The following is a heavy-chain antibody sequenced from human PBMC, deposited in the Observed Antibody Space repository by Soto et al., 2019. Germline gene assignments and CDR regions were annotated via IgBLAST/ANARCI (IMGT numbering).Heavy chain of an antibody. V-gene: IGHV3-23*01. CDR3: SKDPAFGVVIFHNYFDY. J-gene: IGHJ4*02. D-gene: IGHD3-3*01. CDR2: ISGSGGST. Sequence: GGSLRLSCAASGFTFSSYAMSWVRQAPGKGLEWVSAISGSGGSTYYADSVKGRFTISRDNSKNTLYLQMNSLRAEDTAVYYYSKDPAFGVVIFHNYFDYWGQGTLVTVSS. CDR1: GFTFSSYA.